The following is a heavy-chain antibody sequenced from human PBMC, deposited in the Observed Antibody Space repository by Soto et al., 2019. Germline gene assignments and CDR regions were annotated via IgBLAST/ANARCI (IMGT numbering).Heavy chain of an antibody. V-gene: IGHV4-59*01. D-gene: IGHD6-13*01. CDR2: IYYSGST. CDR3: ARVIAAAAPYYFDY. CDR1: GGSISSYY. J-gene: IGHJ4*02. Sequence: SETLSLTCTVSGGSISSYYWSWIRQPPGKGLEWIGYIYYSGSTNYNPSLKSRVTISVDTSKNQFSLKLSSVTAADTAVYYCARVIAAAAPYYFDYWGQGTLATVSS.